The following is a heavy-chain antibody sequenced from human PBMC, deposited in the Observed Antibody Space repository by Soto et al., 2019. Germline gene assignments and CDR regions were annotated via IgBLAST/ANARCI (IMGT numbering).Heavy chain of an antibody. CDR1: GYSFTGLD. D-gene: IGHD1-26*01. CDR3: ARGVTAGVDY. Sequence: ASVKVSCKASGYSFTGLDINWVRQTTGQGLEWMGWMQPSSGRTGYAQKFQGRVTMARDTSINTAYMELSSLTSDDTAFYYCARGVTAGVDYWGQGTLVTVSS. J-gene: IGHJ4*02. CDR2: MQPSSGRT. V-gene: IGHV1-8*01.